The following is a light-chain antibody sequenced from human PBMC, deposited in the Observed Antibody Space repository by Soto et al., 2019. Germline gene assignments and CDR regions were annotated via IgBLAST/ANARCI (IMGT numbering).Light chain of an antibody. J-gene: IGKJ3*01. CDR2: DTS. CDR1: QNIRNN. V-gene: IGKV3-15*01. CDR3: QQYNNWPL. Sequence: ENVMTQSPATRSVSQGESSTLXXRSSQNIRNNLAWYQQKPGQAPGXLFSDTSTRATTVPARFNGSGSGTEFSLAISNLQSEDFAVYYCQQYNNWPLFGPGTKVDIK.